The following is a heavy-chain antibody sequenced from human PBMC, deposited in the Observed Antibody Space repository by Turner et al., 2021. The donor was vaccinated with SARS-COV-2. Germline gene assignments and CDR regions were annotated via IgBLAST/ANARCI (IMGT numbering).Heavy chain of an antibody. CDR2: IKQDGSEK. V-gene: IGHV3-7*01. Sequence: EVQLVESGGGLVQPGGSLRLSCAASGFPFSSYWMSWVRQAPGKGLEWVANIKQDGSEKYYVDSVKGRFTISRDNAKNSLYLQMNSLRAEDTAVYYCARVRSSSWRFDPWGQGTLVTVSS. CDR3: ARVRSSSWRFDP. CDR1: GFPFSSYW. D-gene: IGHD6-13*01. J-gene: IGHJ5*02.